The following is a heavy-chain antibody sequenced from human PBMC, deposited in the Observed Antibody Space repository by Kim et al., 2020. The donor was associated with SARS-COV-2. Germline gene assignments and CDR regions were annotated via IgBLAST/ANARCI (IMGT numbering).Heavy chain of an antibody. CDR2: IYYSGST. CDR3: ARHDPITMVRGVIMGTGWFDP. D-gene: IGHD3-10*01. CDR1: GGSISSSSYY. Sequence: SETLSLTCTVSGGSISSSSYYWGWIRQPPGKGLEWIGSIYYSGSTYYNPSLKSRVTISVDTSKNQFSLKLSSVTAADTAVYYCARHDPITMVRGVIMGTGWFDPWGQGTLVTVSS. V-gene: IGHV4-39*01. J-gene: IGHJ5*02.